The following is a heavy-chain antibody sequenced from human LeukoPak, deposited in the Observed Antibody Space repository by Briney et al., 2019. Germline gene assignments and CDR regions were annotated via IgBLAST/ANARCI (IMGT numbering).Heavy chain of an antibody. Sequence: GGSLRLSCAASGFTFSSYGMHWVRQAPGKGLEWVAFIRYDGSNKYYADSVKGRFTISRDNSKNTLYLQMNSQKAEDTAVYYCAKLRLERYDYWGQGTLVTVSS. J-gene: IGHJ4*02. D-gene: IGHD1-1*01. CDR2: IRYDGSNK. CDR3: AKLRLERYDY. CDR1: GFTFSSYG. V-gene: IGHV3-30*02.